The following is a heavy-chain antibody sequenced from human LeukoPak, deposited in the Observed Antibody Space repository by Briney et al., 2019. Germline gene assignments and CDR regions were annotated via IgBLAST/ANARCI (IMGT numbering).Heavy chain of an antibody. CDR3: ATLVGAHDY. Sequence: SETLSLTCTVSGGSFTSHHWSWIRQPPGKGLEWIGYIYYSGSINYNPSLKSRVTISVDTSKKQFSLKLGSVTAADTAVYYCATLVGAHDYWGQGTLVTVSS. V-gene: IGHV4-59*08. J-gene: IGHJ4*02. D-gene: IGHD1-26*01. CDR2: IYYSGSI. CDR1: GGSFTSHH.